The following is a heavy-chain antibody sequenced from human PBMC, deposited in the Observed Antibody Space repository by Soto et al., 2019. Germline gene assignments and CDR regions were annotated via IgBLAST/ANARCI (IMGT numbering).Heavy chain of an antibody. CDR1: GFTFSSYA. J-gene: IGHJ4*02. CDR3: AKDQNDIVTGYYQPFC. D-gene: IGHD3-9*01. V-gene: IGHV3-23*01. Sequence: VQLLESGGGLVQPGGSLRLSCAASGFTFSSYAMSWVRQAPGKGLEWVSAISGSGGSTYYADSVKGRFTISRDNSKNTLYLQMNSLRAEDTAVYYCAKDQNDIVTGYYQPFCWGQGTLVTVSS. CDR2: ISGSGGST.